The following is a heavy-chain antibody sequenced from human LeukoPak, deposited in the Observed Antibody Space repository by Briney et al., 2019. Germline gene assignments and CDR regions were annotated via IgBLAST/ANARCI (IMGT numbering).Heavy chain of an antibody. Sequence: GGSLRLSCAASGFTFSSYWMSWVRQAPGKGLEWVSAISGSGGSTYYADSVKGRFTISRDNSKNTLYLQMNSLRAEDTAVYYCASDQGAGTYYYYGMDVWGQGTTVTVSS. CDR1: GFTFSSYW. J-gene: IGHJ6*02. CDR2: ISGSGGST. V-gene: IGHV3-23*01. CDR3: ASDQGAGTYYYYGMDV. D-gene: IGHD6-19*01.